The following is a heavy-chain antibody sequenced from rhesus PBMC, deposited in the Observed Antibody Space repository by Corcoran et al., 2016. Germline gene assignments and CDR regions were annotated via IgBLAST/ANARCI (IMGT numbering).Heavy chain of an antibody. J-gene: IGHJ4*01. CDR2: INSAGTST. V-gene: IGHV3-14*01. D-gene: IGHD6-37*01. CDR3: TGLGNGAWSG. CDR1: GFPFSTNW. Sequence: EVQLVESGGGLAKPGGSLRLSCAASGFPFSTNWMHWICQEPGKGLDWVSGINSAGTSTYYADSVKGRFTIAREDAKNTLFLQMDGLRAEDTSVYYCTGLGNGAWSGWGQGVLVTVSS.